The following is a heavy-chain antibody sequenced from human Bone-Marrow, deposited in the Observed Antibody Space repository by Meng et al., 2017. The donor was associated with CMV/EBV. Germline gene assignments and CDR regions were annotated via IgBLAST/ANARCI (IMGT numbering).Heavy chain of an antibody. J-gene: IGHJ4*02. CDR3: ARARPVALVPAARARYDY. D-gene: IGHD2-2*01. Sequence: SETLSLTCTVSGGSISSYYWSWIRQPPGKGLEWIGYIYYSGSTNYYPSLKSRVTISVDTSKNQFSLKLSSVTAADTAVYYCARARPVALVPAARARYDYWGQGTLVTVSS. CDR1: GGSISSYY. V-gene: IGHV4-59*12. CDR2: IYYSGST.